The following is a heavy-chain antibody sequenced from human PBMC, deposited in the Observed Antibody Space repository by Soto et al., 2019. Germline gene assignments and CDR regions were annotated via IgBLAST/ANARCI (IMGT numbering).Heavy chain of an antibody. V-gene: IGHV4-39*01. Sequence: QLQLQESGPGLVKPSETLSLTCTVSGGSISSSSYYWGWIRQPPGRGLEWIGSIYYRGSTYYNPSLKSRVTISVDTSKNQFSLKLSSVTAADTAVYYCARHQFLRTTLDYWGQGTLVTVSS. D-gene: IGHD4-17*01. CDR1: GGSISSSSYY. J-gene: IGHJ4*02. CDR3: ARHQFLRTTLDY. CDR2: IYYRGST.